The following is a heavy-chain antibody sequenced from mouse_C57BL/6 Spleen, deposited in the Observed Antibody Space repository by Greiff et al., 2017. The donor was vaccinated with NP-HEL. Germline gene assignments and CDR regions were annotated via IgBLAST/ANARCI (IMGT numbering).Heavy chain of an antibody. CDR3: ARLGINLLDYAMDY. CDR1: GFTFSDYG. D-gene: IGHD1-1*01. V-gene: IGHV5-17*01. J-gene: IGHJ4*01. CDR2: ISSGSSTI. Sequence: EVHLVESGGGLVKPGGSLKLSCAASGFTFSDYGMHWVRQAPEKGLEWVAYISSGSSTIYYADTVKGRFTISRDNAKNTLFLQMTSLRSEDTAMYYCARLGINLLDYAMDYWGQGTSVTVSS.